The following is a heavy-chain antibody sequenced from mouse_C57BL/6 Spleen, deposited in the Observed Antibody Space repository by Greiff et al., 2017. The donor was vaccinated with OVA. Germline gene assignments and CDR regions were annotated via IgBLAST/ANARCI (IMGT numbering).Heavy chain of an antibody. D-gene: IGHD1-1*01. Sequence: VQLQQPGPELVKPGASVKMSCKASGYTFTDYNMHWVKQSHGKSLEWIGYINPNNGGTSYNQKFKGKATLTVNKSSSTAYLELRSLTSEDSAVYYCARGLITTVPSFDYWGQGTTLTVSS. CDR3: ARGLITTVPSFDY. CDR2: INPNNGGT. J-gene: IGHJ2*01. CDR1: GYTFTDYN. V-gene: IGHV1-22*01.